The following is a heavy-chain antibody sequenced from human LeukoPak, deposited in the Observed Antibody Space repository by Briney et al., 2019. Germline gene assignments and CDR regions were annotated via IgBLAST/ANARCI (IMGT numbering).Heavy chain of an antibody. D-gene: IGHD6-6*01. J-gene: IGHJ4*02. CDR1: GFTFSNAW. CDR3: ASNPKRYSSSAGFDY. V-gene: IGHV4-4*07. CDR2: IYTSGST. Sequence: GSLRLSCAASGFTFSNAWMSWIRQPAGKGLEWIGRIYTSGSTNYNPSLKSRVTMSVDTSKNQFSLKLSSVTAADTAVYYCASNPKRYSSSAGFDYWGQGTLVTVSS.